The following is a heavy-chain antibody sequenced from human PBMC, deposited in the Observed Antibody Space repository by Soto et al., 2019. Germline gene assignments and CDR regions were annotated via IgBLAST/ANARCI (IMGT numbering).Heavy chain of an antibody. CDR2: ISGSGGST. V-gene: IGHV3-23*01. CDR1: GFTFSSYA. Sequence: PGGSLRLSCAASGFTFSSYAMSWVRQAPGKGLEWVSAISGSGGSTYYADSVKGRFTISRDNSKNTLYLQMNSLRAEDTAVYYCAKDSRTLWFGELETPIDYWGQGTLVTVSS. J-gene: IGHJ4*02. CDR3: AKDSRTLWFGELETPIDY. D-gene: IGHD3-10*01.